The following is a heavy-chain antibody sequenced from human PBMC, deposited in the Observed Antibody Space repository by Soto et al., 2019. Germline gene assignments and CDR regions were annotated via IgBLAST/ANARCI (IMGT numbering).Heavy chain of an antibody. Sequence: ASVKVSCKASGGTFSSYAISWVRQAPGQGREWMGIINPSGGSTSYAQKFQGRVTMTRDTSTSTVYMELGSLRSEDTAVYYCVRGYCSGGSCYSPNTYYYYYMDVWGKGTTVTVSS. CDR1: GGTFSSYA. V-gene: IGHV1-46*03. J-gene: IGHJ6*03. CDR3: VRGYCSGGSCYSPNTYYYYYMDV. D-gene: IGHD2-15*01. CDR2: INPSGGST.